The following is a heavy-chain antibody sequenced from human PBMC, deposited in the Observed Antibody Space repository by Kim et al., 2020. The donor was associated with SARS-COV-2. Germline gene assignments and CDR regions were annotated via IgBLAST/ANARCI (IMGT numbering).Heavy chain of an antibody. CDR2: INHSGST. CDR3: ARVEQLVPFWFDP. CDR1: GGSFSGYY. D-gene: IGHD6-13*01. Sequence: SETLSLTCAVYGGSFSGYYWSWIRQPPGKGLEWIGEINHSGSTNYNPSLKSRVTISVDTSKNQFSLKLSSVTAADTAGYYCARVEQLVPFWFDPWGQGTL. V-gene: IGHV4-34*01. J-gene: IGHJ5*02.